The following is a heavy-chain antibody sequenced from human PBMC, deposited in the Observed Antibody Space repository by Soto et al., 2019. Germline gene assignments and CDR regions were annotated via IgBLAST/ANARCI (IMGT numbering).Heavy chain of an antibody. V-gene: IGHV1-69*04. CDR1: GYTFFTYA. CDR3: ARDPGAKYSSGVRAGMDV. Sequence: GASVKVSWKASGYTFFTYAMHWVRQAPGQGLEWMGRIIPILGIANYAQKFQGRVTITADKSTSTAYMELSSLRSEDTAVYYCARDPGAKYSSGVRAGMDVWGQGTTVTVSS. CDR2: IIPILGIA. J-gene: IGHJ6*02. D-gene: IGHD6-19*01.